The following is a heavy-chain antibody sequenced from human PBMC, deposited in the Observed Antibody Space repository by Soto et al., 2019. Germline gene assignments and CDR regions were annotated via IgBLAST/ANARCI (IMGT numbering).Heavy chain of an antibody. Sequence: SQTLSLTCAISGDSVSSNSAAWHWIRQSPSRGLEWLGRTYYRSNWYNDYAVSVKSRITINPDTSKNQFSLQLNSVTPEDTAVYYCARHGPIGMVRGVPVGHDAFDIWGQGTMVTVSS. CDR1: GDSVSSNSAA. CDR3: ARHGPIGMVRGVPVGHDAFDI. J-gene: IGHJ3*02. D-gene: IGHD3-10*01. CDR2: TYYRSNWYN. V-gene: IGHV6-1*01.